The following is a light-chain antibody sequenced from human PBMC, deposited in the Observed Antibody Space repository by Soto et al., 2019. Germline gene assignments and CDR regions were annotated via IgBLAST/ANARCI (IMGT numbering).Light chain of an antibody. CDR2: GAS. CDR3: QQYGSSLYT. Sequence: EIVLTQSPGTLSLSPGERATLSCRATQSVSSSNLAWYQQKPGQAPRLLIYGASNRATGIPDRFSGSESGTYFTLTISRLAPEDFAVHHWQQYGSSLYTFGHGTKLEIK. V-gene: IGKV3-20*01. CDR1: QSVSSSN. J-gene: IGKJ2*01.